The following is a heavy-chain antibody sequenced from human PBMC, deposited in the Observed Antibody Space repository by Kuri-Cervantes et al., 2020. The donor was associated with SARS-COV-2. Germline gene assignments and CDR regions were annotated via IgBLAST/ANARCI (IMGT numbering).Heavy chain of an antibody. D-gene: IGHD3-3*01. CDR1: GFTLSNYW. V-gene: IGHV3-7*05. J-gene: IGHJ4*02. Sequence: GGSLRLXCAASGFTLSNYWMSWVRQAPGKGLEWVANIKQXGSERYYVDSVKGRFTFSRDNAKXXLYLQMNSLRAEDSAVYYCXXDYHDFWRXXYPFEHWGQGTLVTVSS. CDR3: XXDYHDFWRXXYPFEH. CDR2: IKQXGSER.